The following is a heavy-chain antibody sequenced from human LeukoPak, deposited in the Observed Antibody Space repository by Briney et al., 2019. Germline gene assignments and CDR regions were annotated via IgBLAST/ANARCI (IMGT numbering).Heavy chain of an antibody. D-gene: IGHD3-10*01. CDR1: GYTFTGYY. Sequence: ASVKVSCKASGYTFTGYYMHWVRQAPGQGLEWMGWINPNSGGTNYAQKFQGRVTMTRDTSISAAYMELSRLRSDDMAVYYCARMGITMVRGVIPFFDYWGQGTLVTVSS. J-gene: IGHJ4*02. V-gene: IGHV1-2*02. CDR2: INPNSGGT. CDR3: ARMGITMVRGVIPFFDY.